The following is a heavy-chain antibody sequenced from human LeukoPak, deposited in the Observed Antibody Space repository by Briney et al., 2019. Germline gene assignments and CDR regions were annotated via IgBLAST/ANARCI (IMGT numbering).Heavy chain of an antibody. CDR2: TNAGNGNT. J-gene: IGHJ6*04. Sequence: ASVKVSCKASGYTFTSYAMHWVRQAPGQRLEWMGWTNAGNGNTKCSEKFQGRVTITRDTSASTAYMELSSLRSEDTAVYFCATYYGSGSYHSDYYYYGMDVWGKGTTVTVSS. CDR1: GYTFTSYA. V-gene: IGHV1-3*01. D-gene: IGHD3-10*01. CDR3: ATYYGSGSYHSDYYYYGMDV.